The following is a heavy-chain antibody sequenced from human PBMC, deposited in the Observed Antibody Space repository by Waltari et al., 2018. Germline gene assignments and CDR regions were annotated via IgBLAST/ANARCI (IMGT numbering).Heavy chain of an antibody. D-gene: IGHD3-3*01. V-gene: IGHV4-59*01. Sequence: QVQLQESGPGLVKPSETLSLTCTVSGGSISSYYWSWIRQPPGKGLEWIGYIYCSGSTNYNPSLKSRVTISVDTSKNQFSLKLSSVTAADTAVYYCARGDTIFGVVIPLYFDLWGRGTLVTVSS. CDR1: GGSISSYY. J-gene: IGHJ2*01. CDR3: ARGDTIFGVVIPLYFDL. CDR2: IYCSGST.